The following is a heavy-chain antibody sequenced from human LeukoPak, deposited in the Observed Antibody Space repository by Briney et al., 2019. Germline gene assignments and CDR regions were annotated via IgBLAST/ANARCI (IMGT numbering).Heavy chain of an antibody. CDR3: RRGTVTTANFDW. D-gene: IGHD4-17*01. CDR1: GVYISTSY. Sequence: SETLSLTCTVSGVYISTSYWSWIRQPPGKGLEWIGYIHYSGDTNYNPSLKSRVTMSADTSKNQFSLTLSSVTAADAAVYYCRRGTVTTANFDWWGQGTLVTVSS. CDR2: IHYSGDT. J-gene: IGHJ4*02. V-gene: IGHV4-59*01.